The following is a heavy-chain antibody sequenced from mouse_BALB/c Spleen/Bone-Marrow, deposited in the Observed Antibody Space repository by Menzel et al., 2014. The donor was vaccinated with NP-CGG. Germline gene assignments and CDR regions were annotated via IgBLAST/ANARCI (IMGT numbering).Heavy chain of an antibody. J-gene: IGHJ4*01. CDR2: ISNGGGST. CDR1: GFTFRDHY. Sequence: EVQVVESGGGLVQPGGSLKLSCATSGFTFRDHYMYWVRQTPEKRLEWVAYISNGGGSTYYPDTVKGRFTISRDNAKNTLYLQMSRLKSEDTAMYYCARQGTLDYWGQGTSVTVSS. CDR3: ARQGTLDY. V-gene: IGHV5-12*02.